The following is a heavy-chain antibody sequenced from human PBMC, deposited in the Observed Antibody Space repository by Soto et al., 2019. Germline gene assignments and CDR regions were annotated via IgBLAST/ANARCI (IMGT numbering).Heavy chain of an antibody. D-gene: IGHD6-19*01. CDR3: ARGCKQWLVCEDY. J-gene: IGHJ4*02. CDR2: ISSSGSTI. Sequence: PGGSLRLSCAASGFTFSDYYMSWIRQAPGKGLEWVSYISSSGSTIYYADSVKGRFAISRDNAKNSLYLQMNSLRAEDTAVYYCARGCKQWLVCEDYWGQGTLVTVSS. V-gene: IGHV3-11*01. CDR1: GFTFSDYY.